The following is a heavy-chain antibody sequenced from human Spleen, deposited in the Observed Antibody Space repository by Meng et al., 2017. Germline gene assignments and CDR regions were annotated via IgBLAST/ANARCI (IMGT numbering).Heavy chain of an antibody. Sequence: LRLSCSVSGVSIFSGGYYWSWIRQPAGKGLEWIGWTYTSGSTKYNPSLKSRVTVSLDTSKNQFSLKLSSVTAADTAVYYCARESDFYDAFDIWGQGTMVTVSS. J-gene: IGHJ3*02. CDR3: ARESDFYDAFDI. D-gene: IGHD3-3*01. V-gene: IGHV4-61*02. CDR1: GVSIFSGGYY. CDR2: TYTSGST.